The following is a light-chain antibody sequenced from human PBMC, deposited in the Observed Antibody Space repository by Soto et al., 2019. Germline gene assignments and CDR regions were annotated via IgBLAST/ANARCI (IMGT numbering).Light chain of an antibody. CDR2: EVS. V-gene: IGLV2-14*01. Sequence: QSALTQPASVSGSPGQSITISCTGTSSDVGGYNYVSWYQQHPGKAPKLMIYEVSNRPSGGYNRFSGTKSGNTASPTISGLQDEEEDDYYCSSYTSSSTRVFGGGTKLTVL. J-gene: IGLJ3*02. CDR3: SSYTSSSTRV. CDR1: SSDVGGYNY.